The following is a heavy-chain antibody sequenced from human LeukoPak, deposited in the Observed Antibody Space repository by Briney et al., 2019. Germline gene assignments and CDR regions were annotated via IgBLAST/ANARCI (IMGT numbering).Heavy chain of an antibody. CDR2: INNDGTT. CDR3: IVDSSGYNYYFDH. Sequence: PGGSLRLSCAASGITVSSNYMSWVRQAPGKGLEWVSFINNDGTTYYADSVKGRFTISRDDSKSIAFLQMNSLKTEDTAVYYCIVDSSGYNYYFDHWGQGTLVTVSS. V-gene: IGHV3-66*01. J-gene: IGHJ4*02. CDR1: GITVSSNY. D-gene: IGHD3-22*01.